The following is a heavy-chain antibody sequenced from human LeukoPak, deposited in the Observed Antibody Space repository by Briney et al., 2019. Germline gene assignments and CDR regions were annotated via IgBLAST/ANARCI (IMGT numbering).Heavy chain of an antibody. CDR3: ARDMVVVVPAAM. Sequence: GGSLRLSCAASEFTFSNYAMHWVRQAPGKGLAWVAVISYDGNSKSYANSVKGRFTISRDNSKNTLYLQMNSLRPEDTAVYYCARDMVVVVPAAMWGQGTLVTVSS. D-gene: IGHD2-2*01. CDR2: ISYDGNSK. J-gene: IGHJ4*02. V-gene: IGHV3-30-3*01. CDR1: EFTFSNYA.